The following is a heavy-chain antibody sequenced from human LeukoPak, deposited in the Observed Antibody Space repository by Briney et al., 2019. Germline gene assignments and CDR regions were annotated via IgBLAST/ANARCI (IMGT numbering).Heavy chain of an antibody. CDR1: GGSISSYY. J-gene: IGHJ3*02. D-gene: IGHD6-6*01. Sequence: SETLSLTCTVSGGSISSYYWSWIRQPPGKGLEWIGYIYYSGSTNYNPSLKSRVTISVDTSKNQFSLKLSSVTAADTAVYYCARGADFWWAYSSSSRAFDIWGQGTMVTVSS. V-gene: IGHV4-59*12. CDR2: IYYSGST. CDR3: ARGADFWWAYSSSSRAFDI.